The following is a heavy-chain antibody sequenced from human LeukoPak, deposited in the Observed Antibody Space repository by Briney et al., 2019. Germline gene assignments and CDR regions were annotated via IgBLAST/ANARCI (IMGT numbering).Heavy chain of an antibody. CDR2: IYYSGST. CDR1: GGSISSYY. Sequence: SETLSLTCTVSGGSISSYYWNWIRQPPGKRLEWIGYIYYSGSTDYNPSLKSRVTISVDTSKNQFSLKLSSVTAADAAVYYCARAGRIGYNAYFDYWGQGTLVTVSS. V-gene: IGHV4-59*01. D-gene: IGHD5-24*01. CDR3: ARAGRIGYNAYFDY. J-gene: IGHJ4*02.